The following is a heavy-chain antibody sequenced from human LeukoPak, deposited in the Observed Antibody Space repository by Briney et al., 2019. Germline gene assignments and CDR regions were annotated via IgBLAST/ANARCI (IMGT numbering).Heavy chain of an antibody. V-gene: IGHV4-59*01. CDR3: ARWGETTGSPVYAFDI. D-gene: IGHD1-1*01. Sequence: SETLSLTCSVSGDSIKNYFWNWVRQPLGKELEWIAYTHYSGSTKSNPALKSRVTASVDTANNQFSLKLSSVTAADTALYYCARWGETTGSPVYAFDIWGQGTMVTVSS. J-gene: IGHJ3*02. CDR2: THYSGST. CDR1: GDSIKNYF.